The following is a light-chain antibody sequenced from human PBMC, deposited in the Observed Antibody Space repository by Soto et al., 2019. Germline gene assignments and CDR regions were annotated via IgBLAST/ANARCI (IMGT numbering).Light chain of an antibody. J-gene: IGLJ1*01. V-gene: IGLV2-14*01. CDR1: SSDVGGYNY. CDR3: SSYTSSSTYV. Sequence: QSVLTQAASSSGSPGQSITISCTGTSSDVGGYNYVSWYQQHPGKAPKLMIYDVSNRPSGVSNRFSGSKSGNTASLTISGLQAEDEADYYCSSYTSSSTYVFGTGTKVTV. CDR2: DVS.